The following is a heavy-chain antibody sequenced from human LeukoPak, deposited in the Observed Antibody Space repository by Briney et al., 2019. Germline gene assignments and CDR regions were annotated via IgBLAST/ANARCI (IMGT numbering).Heavy chain of an antibody. D-gene: IGHD7-27*01. J-gene: IGHJ4*02. CDR1: GYTLTELS. CDR3: ASASIRTNWGFLY. V-gene: IGHV1-24*01. Sequence: ASVKVSCKVSGYTLTELSMHWVRQAPGKGLEWRGGFDAEDGETIYAQKFQGRVTMTEDTSTDTAYMELSSLRSEDTAVYYCASASIRTNWGFLYWGQGTLVTVSS. CDR2: FDAEDGET.